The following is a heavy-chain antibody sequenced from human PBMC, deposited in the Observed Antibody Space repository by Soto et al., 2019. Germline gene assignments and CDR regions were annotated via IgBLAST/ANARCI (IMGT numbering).Heavy chain of an antibody. Sequence: EVQLVESGGGLVKPGESLRLSCAASGFTFSNAWMHWVRQAPGKGLEWVDRIKSKTDGGTTDYAAPVQGRFTFSRDDSKNTLYLQMNSLKTEDTAVYYCTTNHVTGSSYWGQGTLVTVSS. J-gene: IGHJ4*02. D-gene: IGHD3-9*01. CDR3: TTNHVTGSSY. V-gene: IGHV3-15*07. CDR2: IKSKTDGGTT. CDR1: GFTFSNAW.